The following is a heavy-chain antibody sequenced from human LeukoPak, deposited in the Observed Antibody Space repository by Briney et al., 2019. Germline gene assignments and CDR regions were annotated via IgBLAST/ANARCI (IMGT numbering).Heavy chain of an antibody. CDR2: INTNTGNP. J-gene: IGHJ4*02. CDR3: ARGETLTTVIH. D-gene: IGHD4-17*01. Sequence: ASVKVSCKASGYTFSSYDINWVRQATGQGLEWMGWINTNTGNPTYAQGFTGRFVFSLDTSVSTAYLQISSLKAEDTAVYYCARGETLTTVIHWGQGTLVTVSS. CDR1: GYTFSSYD. V-gene: IGHV7-4-1*02.